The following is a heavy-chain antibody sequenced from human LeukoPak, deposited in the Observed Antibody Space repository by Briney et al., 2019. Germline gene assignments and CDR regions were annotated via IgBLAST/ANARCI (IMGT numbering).Heavy chain of an antibody. CDR3: ARGLRDGDYENWFDP. D-gene: IGHD4-17*01. V-gene: IGHV1-69*05. CDR2: IIPIFGTA. Sequence: ASVKVSCKASGGIFSSYAVSWVRQAPGQGLEWMGRIIPIFGTANYAQKFQGRVTITTDESTSTAYMELSSLRSEDTAVYYCARGLRDGDYENWFDPWGQGTLVTVSS. J-gene: IGHJ5*02. CDR1: GGIFSSYA.